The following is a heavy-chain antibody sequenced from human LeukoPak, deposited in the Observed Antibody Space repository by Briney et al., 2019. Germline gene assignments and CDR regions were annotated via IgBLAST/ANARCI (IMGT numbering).Heavy chain of an antibody. D-gene: IGHD6-13*01. J-gene: IGHJ4*02. Sequence: ASVKVSCKASEYTFTGYYMHWVRQAPGQGLEWMGRINPNSGGTNYARKFQGRVTMTRDTSISTAYMELSRLRSDDTAVYYCARESAAAGIDYWGQGTLVTVSS. CDR3: ARESAAAGIDY. V-gene: IGHV1-2*06. CDR2: INPNSGGT. CDR1: EYTFTGYY.